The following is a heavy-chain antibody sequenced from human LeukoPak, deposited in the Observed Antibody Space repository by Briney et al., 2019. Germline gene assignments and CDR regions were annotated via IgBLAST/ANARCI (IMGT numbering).Heavy chain of an antibody. D-gene: IGHD6-13*01. J-gene: IGHJ4*02. CDR1: GYTFTSYG. CDR3: ARDRVSSSWYYY. Sequence: ASVKVSCKASGYTFTSYGISWVRQAPGQGLEWMGWINPNSGGTNYAQKFQGRVTMTRDTSISTAYMELSRLRSDDTAVYYCARDRVSSSWYYYWGQGTLVTVSS. CDR2: INPNSGGT. V-gene: IGHV1-2*02.